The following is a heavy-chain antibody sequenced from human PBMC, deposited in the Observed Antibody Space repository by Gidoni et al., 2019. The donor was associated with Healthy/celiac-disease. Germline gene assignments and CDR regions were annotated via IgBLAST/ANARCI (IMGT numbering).Heavy chain of an antibody. CDR1: GGSISSGGYY. J-gene: IGHJ4*02. CDR2: IYYSGRT. D-gene: IGHD3-3*01. Sequence: QVQLQESGPGLVKPSQTLSLTCTVSGGSISSGGYYWSWIRQHPGKGLEWIGYIYYSGRTYYNPSLKSRVTISVDTSKNQFSLKLSSVTAADTAVYYCARGAGKDFWSGYYVFDYWGQGTLVTVSS. CDR3: ARGAGKDFWSGYYVFDY. V-gene: IGHV4-31*03.